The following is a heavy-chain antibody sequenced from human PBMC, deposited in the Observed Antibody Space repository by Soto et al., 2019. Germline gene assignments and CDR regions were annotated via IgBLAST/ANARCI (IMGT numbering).Heavy chain of an antibody. J-gene: IGHJ5*02. CDR2: IYHSGST. V-gene: IGHV4-30-2*01. CDR1: GVSISSGGYS. Sequence: SDTLSLTCAVSGVSISSGGYSWTWIRQPPGKGLEWIGYIYHSGSTYYNPSLKSRVTISVDSSKNLFSLKLSSVTAADTAVYYCARDCGGDCYWGNWFDPWGQGTLVTVSS. D-gene: IGHD2-21*02. CDR3: ARDCGGDCYWGNWFDP.